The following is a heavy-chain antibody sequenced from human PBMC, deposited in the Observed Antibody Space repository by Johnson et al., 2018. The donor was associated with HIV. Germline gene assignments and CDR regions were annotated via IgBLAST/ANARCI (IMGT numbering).Heavy chain of an antibody. CDR2: ISYDGSNK. J-gene: IGHJ3*02. CDR1: GFTFSSYA. V-gene: IGHV3-30*04. CDR3: ARDYYGSGNYYPIDAFDT. D-gene: IGHD3-10*01. Sequence: VQLVESGGGLVQPGGSQRLSCAVSGFTFSSYAMSWVRQAPGKGLEWVAVISYDGSNKYYADSVKGRSTISRDNSKNTLYLQLNPLRTEDTAVYYCARDYYGSGNYYPIDAFDTWGAGTRVTVSS.